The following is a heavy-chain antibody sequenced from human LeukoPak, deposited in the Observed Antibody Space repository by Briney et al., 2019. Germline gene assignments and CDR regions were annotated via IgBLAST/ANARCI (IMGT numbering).Heavy chain of an antibody. D-gene: IGHD6-6*01. CDR1: GFTFSSYE. CDR2: ISSSSSYI. Sequence: GGSLRLSCAASGFTFSSYEMNWVRQAPGKGQERVSSISSSSSYIYYADSVKGRFTISRDNAKNSLYLQMNSLRAEDTAVYYCARETGYRSSAGAFDIWGQGTMVTVSS. V-gene: IGHV3-21*01. J-gene: IGHJ3*02. CDR3: ARETGYRSSAGAFDI.